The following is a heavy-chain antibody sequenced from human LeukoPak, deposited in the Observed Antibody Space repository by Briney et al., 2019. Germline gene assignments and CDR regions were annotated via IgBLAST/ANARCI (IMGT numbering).Heavy chain of an antibody. D-gene: IGHD5-24*01. V-gene: IGHV3-23*01. J-gene: IGHJ4*02. CDR3: AKDLAEMATIIDY. Sequence: PGGSLRLSCAASGFTFSSYAMSWVRQAPGKGLEWVSAISGSGGSTYYADSVKGRFTISRDNSKNTLYLQMNGLRAEDTAAYYCAKDLAEMATIIDYWGQGTLVTVSS. CDR1: GFTFSSYA. CDR2: ISGSGGST.